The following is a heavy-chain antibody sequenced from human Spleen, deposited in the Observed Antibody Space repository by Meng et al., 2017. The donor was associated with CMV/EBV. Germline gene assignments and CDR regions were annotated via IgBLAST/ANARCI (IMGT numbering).Heavy chain of an antibody. V-gene: IGHV3-21*01. CDR2: ISSSSSFI. D-gene: IGHD3-16*01. CDR1: GFTFSVYS. J-gene: IGHJ6*02. Sequence: GESLKISCAASGFTFSVYSVNWVRQAPGKGLEWVSSISSSSSFIYYADSVKGRFTISRDNAKNSLYLQMNGLRVEDTAVYYCARGGRGKRAYYYYGMDVWGQGTTVTVSS. CDR3: ARGGRGKRAYYYYGMDV.